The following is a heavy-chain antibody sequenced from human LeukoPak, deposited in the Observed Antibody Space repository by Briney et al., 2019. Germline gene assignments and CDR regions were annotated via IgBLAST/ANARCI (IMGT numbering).Heavy chain of an antibody. J-gene: IGHJ4*02. CDR2: IWYDGSNK. CDR1: GFTFSSYG. CDR3: ARGDTEGGYALYYFDY. Sequence: PGGSLRLSCAASGFTFSSYGMHWVRQAPGKRLEWVAVIWYDGSNKYYADSVKGRFTISRDNSKNTLYLQMNSLRAEDTAVYYCARGDTEGGYALYYFDYWGQGTLVTVSS. D-gene: IGHD5-12*01. V-gene: IGHV3-33*01.